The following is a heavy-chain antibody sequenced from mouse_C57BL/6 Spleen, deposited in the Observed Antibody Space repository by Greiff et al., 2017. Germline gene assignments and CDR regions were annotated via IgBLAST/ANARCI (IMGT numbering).Heavy chain of an antibody. J-gene: IGHJ3*01. V-gene: IGHV5-17*01. CDR1: GFTFSDYG. D-gene: IGHD2-2*01. CDR3: ASYGYDRGFAY. Sequence: EVQVVESGGGLVKPGGSLKLSCAASGFTFSDYGMHWVRQAPEKGLEWVAYISSGSSTIYYADTVKGRFTISRDNAKNTLFLQMTSLRSEDTAMYYCASYGYDRGFAYWGQGTLVTVSA. CDR2: ISSGSSTI.